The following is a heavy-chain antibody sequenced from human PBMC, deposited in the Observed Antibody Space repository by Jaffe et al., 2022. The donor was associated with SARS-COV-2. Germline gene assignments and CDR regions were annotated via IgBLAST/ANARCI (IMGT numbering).Heavy chain of an antibody. V-gene: IGHV3-23*04. CDR2: ISGSGGST. CDR1: GFTFSSYA. Sequence: EVQLVESGGGLVQPGGSLRLSCAASGFTFSSYAMSWVRQAPGKGLEWVSAISGSGGSTYYADSVKGRFTISRDNSKNTLYLQMNSLRAEDTAVYYCAKDPLLWFGAAYYYYYMDVWGKGTTVTVSS. CDR3: AKDPLLWFGAAYYYYYMDV. J-gene: IGHJ6*03. D-gene: IGHD3-10*01.